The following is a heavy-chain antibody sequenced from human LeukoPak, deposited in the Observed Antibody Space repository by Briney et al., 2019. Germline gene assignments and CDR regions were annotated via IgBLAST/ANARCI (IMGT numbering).Heavy chain of an antibody. CDR2: IYSGGTT. Sequence: GGSLRLSCAASGFTVSNNYMTWVRQAPGKGLEWVSVIYSGGTTYYADSVKGRFTISRDNSKNTLYLQMNSLRAEDTAVYYCARVGPYYFDYWGQGTLVTVSS. CDR3: ARVGPYYFDY. V-gene: IGHV3-53*01. CDR1: GFTVSNNY. J-gene: IGHJ4*02.